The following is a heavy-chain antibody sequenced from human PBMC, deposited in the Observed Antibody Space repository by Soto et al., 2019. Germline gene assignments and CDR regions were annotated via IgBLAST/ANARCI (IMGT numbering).Heavy chain of an antibody. V-gene: IGHV3-23*01. J-gene: IGHJ5*02. CDR2: IGGSGSYT. CDR3: AKDNLAPYSRGWEMRFDP. D-gene: IGHD6-19*01. CDR1: GFTFSSYA. Sequence: EVHLLESGGGLVQPGGSLRLSCAASGFTFSSYAMAWVRQAPGEGLEWVSSIGGSGSYTYYADSVKGRFTVSRDNFKSTLYLQMNSLRAEDTAVYYCAKDNLAPYSRGWEMRFDPWGQGTLVTVSS.